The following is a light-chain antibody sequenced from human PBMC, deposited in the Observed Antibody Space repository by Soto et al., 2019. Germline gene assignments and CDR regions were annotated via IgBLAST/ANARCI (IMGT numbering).Light chain of an antibody. Sequence: EIVMTQSPATLSVSPGERATLSCRASQSVSSNLAWYQQKPGQAPRLLIYGASTRATGIPARFSGSGSGTEFTLTISSLQSEDFAVYYCQQYKSWPYTFGPGTKVDI. CDR1: QSVSSN. CDR2: GAS. CDR3: QQYKSWPYT. V-gene: IGKV3-15*01. J-gene: IGKJ2*01.